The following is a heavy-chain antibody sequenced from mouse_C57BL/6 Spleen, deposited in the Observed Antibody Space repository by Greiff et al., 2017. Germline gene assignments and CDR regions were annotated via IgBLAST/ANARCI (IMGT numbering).Heavy chain of an antibody. D-gene: IGHD6-1*01. J-gene: IGHJ3*01. V-gene: IGHV1-69*01. CDR3: ARRQGGFAY. Sequence: QVQLQQPGAELVMPGASVKLSCKASGYTFTSYWMHWVKQRPGQGLEWIGEIDPSDSYTNYNQKFKGKSTLTVDKSSSTAYMQLSSLTSEDSAVYYCARRQGGFAYWGQGTLVTVSA. CDR2: IDPSDSYT. CDR1: GYTFTSYW.